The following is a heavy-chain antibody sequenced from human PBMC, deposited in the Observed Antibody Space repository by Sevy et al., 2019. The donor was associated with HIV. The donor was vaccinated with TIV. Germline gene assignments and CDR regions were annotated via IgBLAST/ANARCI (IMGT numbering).Heavy chain of an antibody. J-gene: IGHJ5*02. V-gene: IGHV3-30*02. CDR2: IWHDGSNK. CDR1: GFTFNFHG. CDR3: ASGTGNSARWLDP. Sequence: GGSLRLSCAASGFTFNFHGMHWVRQAPGKGLEWVAFIWHDGSNKYMADSVKGRFTISRDNSKNTLFLQMTSLTVEDTAGYYCASGTGNSARWLDPWGQGPLVTASS. D-gene: IGHD1-26*01.